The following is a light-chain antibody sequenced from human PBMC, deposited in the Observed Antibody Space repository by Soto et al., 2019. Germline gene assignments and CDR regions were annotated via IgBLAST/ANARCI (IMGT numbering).Light chain of an antibody. CDR2: KAS. J-gene: IGKJ5*01. CDR1: QSVSVW. CDR3: QQLNSYPFIN. V-gene: IGKV1-5*03. Sequence: SHVNQSPSTRAASVGHPVTITCRASQSVSVWLAWYQQKPGKAPKLLIYKASSLESGVPSRFSGSGSGTEFTLTISSLQPEDFATYYCQQLNSYPFINFGQGRRLEIK.